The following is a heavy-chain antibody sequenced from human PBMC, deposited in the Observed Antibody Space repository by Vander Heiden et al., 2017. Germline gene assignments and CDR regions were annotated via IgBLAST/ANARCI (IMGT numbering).Heavy chain of an antibody. CDR2: IYPGDSDT. CDR1: GYSFTSYW. V-gene: IGHV5-51*01. J-gene: IGHJ4*02. Sequence: EVQLVQSGAEVKKPGESLKISCKGSGYSFTSYWIGWVRQMPGKGLEWMGIIYPGDSDTRYSPSFQGQVTISADKSISTAYLQWSSLKASDTAMYYCARHMITFGGVIVNFDYWGQGTLVTVSS. D-gene: IGHD3-16*02. CDR3: ARHMITFGGVIVNFDY.